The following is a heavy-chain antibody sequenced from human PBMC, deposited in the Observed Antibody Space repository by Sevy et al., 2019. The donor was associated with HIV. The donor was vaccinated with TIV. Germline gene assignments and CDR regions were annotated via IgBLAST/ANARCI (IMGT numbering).Heavy chain of an antibody. CDR3: ARQVRRDSSGYYSLPDAFDI. D-gene: IGHD3-22*01. CDR2: IYYSGST. CDR1: GGSISSSSYY. Sequence: SETLSLTCTVSGGSISSSSYYWGWIRQPPGKGLEWIGSIYYSGSTYYNPSLKSRVTISVDTSKNQFSLKLSSVTAADTAVYYCARQVRRDSSGYYSLPDAFDIWGQGTMVTVSS. V-gene: IGHV4-39*01. J-gene: IGHJ3*02.